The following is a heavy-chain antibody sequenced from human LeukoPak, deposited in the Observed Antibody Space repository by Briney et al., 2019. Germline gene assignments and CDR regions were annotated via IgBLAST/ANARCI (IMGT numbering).Heavy chain of an antibody. D-gene: IGHD5-12*01. J-gene: IGHJ3*02. V-gene: IGHV4-39*01. CDR3: ARHTRPGCSGYENAFDI. CDR1: GGSIRSRNYY. Sequence: SETLSLTCTVSGGSIRSRNYYWDWIRQPPGKGLEWIGNFYDSGSTYYNPSPKSRVAISGDTSKNQFSLKLTSVTAADTAVYYCARHTRPGCSGYENAFDIWGQGTMVTVSS. CDR2: FYDSGST.